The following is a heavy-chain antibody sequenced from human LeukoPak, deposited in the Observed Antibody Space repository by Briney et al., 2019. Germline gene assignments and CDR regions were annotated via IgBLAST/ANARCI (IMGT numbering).Heavy chain of an antibody. Sequence: GRSPRLSCAASGFTFSSYGMHWVRQAPGKGLEWVAVISYDGSNKYYADSVEGRFTISRDNSKNTLYLQMNSLRAEDTAVYYCAKDSSSWYYFDYWGQGTLVTVSS. CDR2: ISYDGSNK. J-gene: IGHJ4*02. D-gene: IGHD6-13*01. CDR1: GFTFSSYG. CDR3: AKDSSSWYYFDY. V-gene: IGHV3-30*18.